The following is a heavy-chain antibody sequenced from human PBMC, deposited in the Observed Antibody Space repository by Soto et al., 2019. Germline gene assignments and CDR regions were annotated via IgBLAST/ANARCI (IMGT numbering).Heavy chain of an antibody. CDR2: INPSGGRT. Sequence: ASVKVSCKASGYTFTTHYMHWVRQAPGQGLEWMGIINPSGGRTTYALKFQGRVSLTSDTSTNTVYMELSSLRSEDTAVYYCARAGENYGSGTFSPPLRYYFNSWGQGTQVTVSS. D-gene: IGHD3-10*01. V-gene: IGHV1-46*01. CDR3: ARAGENYGSGTFSPPLRYYFNS. J-gene: IGHJ4*02. CDR1: GYTFTTHY.